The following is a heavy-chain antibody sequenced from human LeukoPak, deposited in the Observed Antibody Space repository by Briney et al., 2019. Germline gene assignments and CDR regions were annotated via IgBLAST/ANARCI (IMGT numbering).Heavy chain of an antibody. D-gene: IGHD2-2*01. Sequence: EASVKVSRKASGSTFTSNFIHWVRQAPGQGLEWMGIINPSGGSTSCAQKFQGRVTMTSDTSTSTVYMELSSLRSEDTAVYYCASDSSKSSLADPWGQGTLVTVSS. CDR2: INPSGGST. V-gene: IGHV1-46*01. J-gene: IGHJ5*02. CDR3: ASDSSKSSLADP. CDR1: GSTFTSNF.